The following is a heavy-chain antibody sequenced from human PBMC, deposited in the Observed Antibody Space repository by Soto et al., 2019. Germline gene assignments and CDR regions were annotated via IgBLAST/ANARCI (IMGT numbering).Heavy chain of an antibody. CDR2: SDQNGIT. CDR3: ARWNRDYYYYGIDV. Sequence: SETLSLTCAVSGDPISSSKWWTWVRQTPGKGLEWIGKSDQNGITNYNPSLESRVTILKDNSKNQLSLKLTSVTAVDSAVYYCARWNRDYYYYGIDVWGQGATVTVSS. V-gene: IGHV4-4*02. J-gene: IGHJ6*02. CDR1: GDPISSSKW. D-gene: IGHD1-1*01.